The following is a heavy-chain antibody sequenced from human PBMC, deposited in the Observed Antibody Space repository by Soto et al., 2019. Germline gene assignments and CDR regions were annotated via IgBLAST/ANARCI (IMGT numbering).Heavy chain of an antibody. CDR1: GYTFTSYG. V-gene: IGHV1-18*01. CDR3: ARRAGQGVYYMDV. CDR2: ISTYNGNT. D-gene: IGHD3-16*01. J-gene: IGHJ6*03. Sequence: QVQLVQSGAEVMKPGASVNVSCKASGYTFTSYGISWVRQAPGQGLEWMGWISTYNGNTNSAQSLQGRVTMTADTSTSTAYMELRSLRSDDTAVYYCARRAGQGVYYMDVWGKGTTVTVSS.